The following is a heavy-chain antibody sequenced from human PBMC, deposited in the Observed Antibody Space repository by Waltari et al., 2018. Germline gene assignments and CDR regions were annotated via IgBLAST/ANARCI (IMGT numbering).Heavy chain of an antibody. CDR3: ATRIPSDHSGSFYYYGMDV. V-gene: IGHV1-69*13. CDR2: NIPRFNTP. CDR1: GGTFNSFA. Sequence: QLVQSGAEVKKPGSSVIVSCKASGGTFNSFALSWVRPAPGQGLAWMGGNIPRFNTPTYARKFQGRLTVTADESTSTAYMELNSLRSEDSALYYCATRIPSDHSGSFYYYGMDVWGQGTTVTVSS. J-gene: IGHJ6*02. D-gene: IGHD6-6*01.